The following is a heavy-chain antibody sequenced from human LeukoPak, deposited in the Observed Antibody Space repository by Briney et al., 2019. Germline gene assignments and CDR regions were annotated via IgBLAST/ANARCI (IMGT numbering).Heavy chain of an antibody. CDR3: AKDELTRGSYYEGHFDY. J-gene: IGHJ4*02. Sequence: GGSLRLSCAASGFTFSDYYMSWIRQAPGKGLEWVSAISGSGGNTYYADSVKGRFTISRDNSKNTLYLQMNSLRAEDTAVYYCAKDELTRGSYYEGHFDYWGQGTLVTVSS. CDR1: GFTFSDYY. CDR2: ISGSGGNT. V-gene: IGHV3-23*01. D-gene: IGHD1-26*01.